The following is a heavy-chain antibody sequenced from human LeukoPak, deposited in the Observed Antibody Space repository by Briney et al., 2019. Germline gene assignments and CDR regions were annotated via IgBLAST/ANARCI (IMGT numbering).Heavy chain of an antibody. CDR3: ARDFSMVRGVIFDY. V-gene: IGHV3-30*04. Sequence: GVPLRLSCAASGFTFSSYAMHWVRQAPGRGLEWVALISYDGSNKYYADSVKGRLTIYRDNSKNTLYLQMNSLRAEETAVYYCARDFSMVRGVIFDYRGQGTLVTVSS. D-gene: IGHD3-10*01. CDR2: ISYDGSNK. CDR1: GFTFSSYA. J-gene: IGHJ4*02.